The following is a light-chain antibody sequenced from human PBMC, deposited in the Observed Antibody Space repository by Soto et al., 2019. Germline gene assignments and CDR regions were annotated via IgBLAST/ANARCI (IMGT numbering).Light chain of an antibody. CDR3: QQYNNLWT. V-gene: IGKV3-15*01. J-gene: IGKJ1*01. CDR1: QSVSID. CDR2: GAS. Sequence: EIVMTQSPVTLSLSPGERATLSCRASQSVSIDLAWYQQTPGQAPRLLIYGASTRATGTPSRFSGGGSGTEFTLTITSVPSEDFALYYCQQYNNLWTFGQGTKVDIK.